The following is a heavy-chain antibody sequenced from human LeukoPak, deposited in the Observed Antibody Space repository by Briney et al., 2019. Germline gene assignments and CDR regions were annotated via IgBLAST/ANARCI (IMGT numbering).Heavy chain of an antibody. CDR2: IYYSVST. CDR3: ARGGRGRNWFDP. CDR1: GDSVASGGYY. Sequence: PSETLSLTCTVSGDSVASGGYYWNWIRRPPGKGLEWIGYIYYSVSTNYNLSLKSRVTISVDTSENQFSLKLTSVTAADTAVYYCARGGRGRNWFDPWGQGTLVTVSS. V-gene: IGHV4-61*08. J-gene: IGHJ5*02. D-gene: IGHD3-10*01.